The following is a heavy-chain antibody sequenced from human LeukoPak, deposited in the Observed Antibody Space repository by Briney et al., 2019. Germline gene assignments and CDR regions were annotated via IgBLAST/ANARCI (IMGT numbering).Heavy chain of an antibody. CDR2: ISSSGSTI. D-gene: IGHD3-10*01. V-gene: IGHV3-48*03. CDR3: AGRDMEYYYGSGSLDY. CDR1: GFTFSSYE. J-gene: IGHJ4*02. Sequence: RAGGSLRLSCAASGFTFSSYEMNWVRQAPGKGLEWVSYISSSGSTIYYADSVKGRFTISRDNAKNSLYLQMNSLRAEDTAVYYCAGRDMEYYYGSGSLDYWGQGTLVTVSS.